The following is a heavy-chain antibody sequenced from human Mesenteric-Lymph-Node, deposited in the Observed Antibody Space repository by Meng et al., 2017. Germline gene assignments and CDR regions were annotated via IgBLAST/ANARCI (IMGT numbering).Heavy chain of an antibody. V-gene: IGHV4-4*02. CDR1: GGAIGSSNW. J-gene: IGHJ4*02. Sequence: QVSLQEAGPRLVKPSGTLSLTCAVAGGAIGSSNWWRWVRQPPGKGLEWIGEIYHSGSTNYNPSLKSRVTISVDKSKNQFSLKLSSVTAADTAVYYCATQESRDGHNPYWGQGTLVTVSS. CDR3: ATQESRDGHNPY. D-gene: IGHD5-24*01. CDR2: IYHSGST.